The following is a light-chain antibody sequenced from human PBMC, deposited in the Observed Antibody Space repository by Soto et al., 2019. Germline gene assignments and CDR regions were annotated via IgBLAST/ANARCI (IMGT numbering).Light chain of an antibody. V-gene: IGLV2-14*01. Sequence: QSALTQPASVSGSPGQSITISCTGTSSDVGGYNYVSWYQQHPGNAPKLMIYEVSNRPSGVSNRFSGSKSGNTASLTISGLQSDDEAYYYCSSYTSSSTVVFGGGTKPTVL. CDR2: EVS. CDR1: SSDVGGYNY. CDR3: SSYTSSSTVV. J-gene: IGLJ2*01.